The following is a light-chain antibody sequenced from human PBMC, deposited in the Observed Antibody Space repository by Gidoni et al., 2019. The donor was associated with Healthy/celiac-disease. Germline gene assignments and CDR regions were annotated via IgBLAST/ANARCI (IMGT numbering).Light chain of an antibody. Sequence: DIVMTQSPYSLAVSLGERATINFKSSPSVLYSSNNNNYLAWYQQKPGQPPKLRIYWASTRESGVPDRFSGSGSGTDSTLTISSLQAEDVAVYYCQQYYSTLLTFGGGTKVEIK. CDR2: WAS. CDR1: PSVLYSSNNNNY. CDR3: QQYYSTLLT. J-gene: IGKJ4*01. V-gene: IGKV4-1*01.